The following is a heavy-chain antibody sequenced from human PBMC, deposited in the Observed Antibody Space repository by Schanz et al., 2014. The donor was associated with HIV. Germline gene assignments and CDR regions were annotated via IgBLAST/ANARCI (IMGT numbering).Heavy chain of an antibody. D-gene: IGHD3-10*01. CDR1: GGSFNGYY. J-gene: IGHJ4*02. Sequence: HVQLQQWGAGLLKPSETLSLTCAVYGGSFNGYYWSWIRQPAGAGLEWIGRLFANGNSNYNPSLRGPVTMSLDTSKNQFSLNLDSVTAADTAVYYCAISGSPWRDYYFNFWGQGTLVTVSS. V-gene: IGHV4-59*10. CDR2: LFANGNS. CDR3: AISGSPWRDYYFNF.